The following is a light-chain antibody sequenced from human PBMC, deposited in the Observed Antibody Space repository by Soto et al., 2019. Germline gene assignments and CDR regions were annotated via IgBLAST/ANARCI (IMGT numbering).Light chain of an antibody. CDR3: QHYGTSPLT. Sequence: EIVLTQSPGTLSLSPGERATLSCRASEIVSSTYLAWYQQKPGQAPRLLIYGASSRATGIPDRFSGNGSGTDFTLTITRLEPEDFAVYYCQHYGTSPLTFGGGTKVEIK. J-gene: IGKJ4*01. V-gene: IGKV3-20*01. CDR1: EIVSSTY. CDR2: GAS.